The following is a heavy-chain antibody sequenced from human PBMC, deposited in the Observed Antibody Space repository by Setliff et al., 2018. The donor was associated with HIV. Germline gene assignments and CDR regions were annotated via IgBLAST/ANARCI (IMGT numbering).Heavy chain of an antibody. CDR3: TRRYCTSTSCSSPYDN. CDR1: GFTFNDFS. Sequence: GGSLRLSCAASGFTFNDFSMNWVRQAPGKGLEWVSSISPDSTYIYYADSVKGRFTISRDNAKNSLYLQMNSLRAEDTAVYYCTRRYCTSTSCSSPYDNWGRGTLVTAPQ. J-gene: IGHJ4*02. V-gene: IGHV3-21*01. D-gene: IGHD2-2*01. CDR2: ISPDSTYI.